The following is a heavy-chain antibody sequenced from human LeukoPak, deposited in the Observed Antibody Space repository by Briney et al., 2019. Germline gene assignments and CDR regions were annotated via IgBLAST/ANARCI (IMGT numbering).Heavy chain of an antibody. CDR3: AKVPSYDFWSGYISYYFDY. CDR1: GFTFSSYA. V-gene: IGHV3-23*01. D-gene: IGHD3-3*01. J-gene: IGHJ4*02. Sequence: PGGSLRLSCAASGFTFSSYAMSWVRQAPGKGLEWVSAISGSGGSTYYADSVKGRFTISRDNSKNTLYLQMNSLRAEDTAVYYCAKVPSYDFWSGYISYYFDYWGQGTLVTVSS. CDR2: ISGSGGST.